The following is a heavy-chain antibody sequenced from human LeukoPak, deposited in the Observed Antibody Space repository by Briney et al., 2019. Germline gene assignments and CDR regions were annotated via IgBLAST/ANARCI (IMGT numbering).Heavy chain of an antibody. CDR3: ARDRRRVVAAAGNGFDP. CDR2: INPNSGGT. Sequence: ASVEVSCKASGYTFTGDSMHWVGQAPGQGLEWMGWINPNSGGTNYAQKFQGRVTMTRDTSISTAYMELSRLRSDDTAVCYCARDRRRVVAAAGNGFDPWGQGTLVTVSS. V-gene: IGHV1-2*02. CDR1: GYTFTGDS. D-gene: IGHD6-13*01. J-gene: IGHJ5*02.